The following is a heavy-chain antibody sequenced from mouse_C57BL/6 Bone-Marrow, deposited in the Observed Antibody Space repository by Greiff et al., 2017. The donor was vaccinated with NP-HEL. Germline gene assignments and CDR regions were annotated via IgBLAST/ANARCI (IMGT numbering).Heavy chain of an antibody. J-gene: IGHJ3*01. CDR3: ARIDSYYGSSYEFAY. V-gene: IGHV8-8*01. CDR1: GFSLRTFGMG. D-gene: IGHD1-1*01. Sequence: QVTLKVSGPGILQPSQTLSLTCSFSGFSLRTFGMGVGWIRQPSGKGLEWLAHIWWDDDKYYNPALKSRPSISKDTSKNQVFLKIANVDTADTATYYCARIDSYYGSSYEFAYWGQGTLVTVSA. CDR2: IWWDDDK.